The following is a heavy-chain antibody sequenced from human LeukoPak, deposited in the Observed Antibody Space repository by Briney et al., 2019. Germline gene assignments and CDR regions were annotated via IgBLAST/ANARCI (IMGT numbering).Heavy chain of an antibody. J-gene: IGHJ4*02. Sequence: PSETLSLTCTVSGGSVSSGNSYWSWIRQPPGKGLEWIGYIYYSGSTNYNPALKRRVTISVDTSKNQFSLKLSSVTAAGTAVYYCARVVRYCSSTSCSFFDYWGQGTLVTVSS. CDR1: GGSVSSGNSY. V-gene: IGHV4-61*01. CDR3: ARVVRYCSSTSCSFFDY. CDR2: IYYSGST. D-gene: IGHD2-2*01.